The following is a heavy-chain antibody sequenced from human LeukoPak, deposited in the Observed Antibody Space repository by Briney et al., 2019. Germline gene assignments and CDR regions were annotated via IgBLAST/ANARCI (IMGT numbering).Heavy chain of an antibody. CDR1: GYTLTELS. V-gene: IGHV1-24*01. J-gene: IGHJ3*02. CDR2: FDPEDGET. D-gene: IGHD3-22*01. CDR3: ATKPTHSSGRYDAFDI. Sequence: ASVKVSCKVSGYTLTELSMHWVRQAPGKGLEWMGGFDPEDGETIYAQKFQGRVTMTEDTSTDTAYMELSSLRSEDTAVYYCATKPTHSSGRYDAFDIWGQGTMVTVSS.